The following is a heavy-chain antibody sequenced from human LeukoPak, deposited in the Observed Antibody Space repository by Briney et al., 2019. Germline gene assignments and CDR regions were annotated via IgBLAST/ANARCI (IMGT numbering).Heavy chain of an antibody. V-gene: IGHV3-21*01. CDR1: GFTFSTYS. Sequence: PGGSLRLSCAASGFTFSTYSMNWVRQAPGKGLEWVSSITSSSSYIYYADSVKGRFTFSRDNAKNSLYLQMNSLRAEDTAVYYCARGGHAYYDISGYRHYFDYWGQGTLVTVSS. J-gene: IGHJ4*02. CDR3: ARGGHAYYDISGYRHYFDY. CDR2: ITSSSSYI. D-gene: IGHD3-22*01.